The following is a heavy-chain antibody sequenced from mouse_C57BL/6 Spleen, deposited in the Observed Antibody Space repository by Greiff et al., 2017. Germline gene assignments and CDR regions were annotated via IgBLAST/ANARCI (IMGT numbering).Heavy chain of an antibody. Sequence: EVKLVESGGGLVKPGGSLKLSCAASGFTFSDYGMHWVRQAPEKGLEWVAYISSGSSTIYYADTVKGRFTISRDNAKNTLFLQMTSLRSEDTAMYYCAATVVHYFDYWGQGTTLTVSS. J-gene: IGHJ2*01. CDR3: AATVVHYFDY. CDR1: GFTFSDYG. D-gene: IGHD1-1*01. CDR2: ISSGSSTI. V-gene: IGHV5-17*01.